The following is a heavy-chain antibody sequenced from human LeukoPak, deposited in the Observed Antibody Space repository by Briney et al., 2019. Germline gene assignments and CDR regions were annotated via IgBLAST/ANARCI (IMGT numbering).Heavy chain of an antibody. V-gene: IGHV3-7*01. J-gene: IGHJ3*02. Sequence: PGGSLRLSCAASGFSFSRYWMSWVRQAPVKGLEWVANIKPDGSEIYYVDSVKGRFTISRDNAKNSLYLQMNGLRAEDTAVYYCARGRIAQGAFDIWGQGTMVTVSS. CDR1: GFSFSRYW. CDR2: IKPDGSEI. CDR3: ARGRIAQGAFDI. D-gene: IGHD6-13*01.